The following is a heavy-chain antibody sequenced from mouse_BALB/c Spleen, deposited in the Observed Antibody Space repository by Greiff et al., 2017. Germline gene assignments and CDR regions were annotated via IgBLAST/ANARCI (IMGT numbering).Heavy chain of an antibody. V-gene: IGHV1-4*01. CDR2: INPSSGYT. D-gene: IGHD2-14*01. CDR3: ARYYRYDSYYAMDY. J-gene: IGHJ4*01. CDR1: GYTFTSYT. Sequence: VKLQESGAELARPGASVKMSCKASGYTFTSYTMHWVKQRPGQGLEWIGYINPSSGYTNYNQKFKDKATLTADKSSSTAYMQLSSLTSEDSAVYYCARYYRYDSYYAMDYWGQGTSVTVSS.